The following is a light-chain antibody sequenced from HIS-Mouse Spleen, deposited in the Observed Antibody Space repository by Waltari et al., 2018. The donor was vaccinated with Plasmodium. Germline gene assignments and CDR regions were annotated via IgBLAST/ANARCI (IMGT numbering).Light chain of an antibody. CDR3: SSYAGSNNGV. Sequence: QSALTQPPSASGSPGQSVTISCTGTSSDVGGYNYVSWYQQHPGKAPKPKVYEVSKRPSGVPERFSGAKYGNTASLTVAGLQAEDEAEYYCSSYAGSNNGVFGGGTKLTVL. J-gene: IGLJ3*02. V-gene: IGLV2-8*01. CDR1: SSDVGGYNY. CDR2: EVS.